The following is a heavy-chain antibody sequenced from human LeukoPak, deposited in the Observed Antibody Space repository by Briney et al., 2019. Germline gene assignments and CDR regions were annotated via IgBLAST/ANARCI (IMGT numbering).Heavy chain of an antibody. Sequence: ASVKVSCKASGGTFSSYAISWVRQAPGQRLEWMGWINAGNGNTKYSQKFQGRVTISRDTSASTAYMELSSLRSEDTAVYYCARSYGSGSEDYYYYGMDVWGQGTTVTVSS. D-gene: IGHD3-10*01. V-gene: IGHV1-3*01. CDR3: ARSYGSGSEDYYYYGMDV. J-gene: IGHJ6*02. CDR2: INAGNGNT. CDR1: GGTFSSYA.